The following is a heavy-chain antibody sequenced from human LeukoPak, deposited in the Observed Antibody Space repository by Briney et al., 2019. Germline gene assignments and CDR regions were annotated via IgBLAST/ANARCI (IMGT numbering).Heavy chain of an antibody. CDR3: ARQGGIVVVPAAFIP. D-gene: IGHD2-2*01. CDR2: IYYSGST. CDR1: GGSISGYY. Sequence: SETLSLTCTVSGGSISGYYWSWIRQPPGKGLEWIGYIYYSGSTNYNPSLKSRVTISVDTSKNQFSLKLSSVTAADTAVYYCARQGGIVVVPAAFIPWGQGTLVTVSS. J-gene: IGHJ5*02. V-gene: IGHV4-59*08.